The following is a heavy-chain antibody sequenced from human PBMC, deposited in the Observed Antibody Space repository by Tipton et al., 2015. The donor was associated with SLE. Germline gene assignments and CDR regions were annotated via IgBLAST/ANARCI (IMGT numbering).Heavy chain of an antibody. V-gene: IGHV4-59*11. Sequence: TLSLTCSVSGAPISRHYWTWIRQPPGKGLEWIGYTFFSGNTKYNPSLNSRITMSIDTSKDQFSLRLTSVTAADTAIYYCARSTNWNSAAYYFDLWGQGKLVTVSS. CDR2: TFFSGNT. D-gene: IGHD1-1*01. CDR3: ARSTNWNSAAYYFDL. J-gene: IGHJ4*02. CDR1: GAPISRHY.